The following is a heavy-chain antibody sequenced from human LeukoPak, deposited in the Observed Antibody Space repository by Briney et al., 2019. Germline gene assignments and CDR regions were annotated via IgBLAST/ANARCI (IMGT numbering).Heavy chain of an antibody. V-gene: IGHV3-9*01. J-gene: IGHJ4*02. CDR3: AKDITAYSSSWYNY. Sequence: PGGSLRLSCGASGFTFSTYAMTWVRQAPGKGLEWVSGISWNSGSTGYADSVKGRFTISRDNAKNSLYLQMNSLRAEDTALYYCAKDITAYSSSWYNYWGQGTLVTVST. CDR2: ISWNSGST. D-gene: IGHD6-13*01. CDR1: GFTFSTYA.